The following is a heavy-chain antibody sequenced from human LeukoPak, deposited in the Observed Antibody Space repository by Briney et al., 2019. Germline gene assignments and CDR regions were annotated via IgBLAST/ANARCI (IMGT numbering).Heavy chain of an antibody. CDR1: GYTFTGYY. CDR2: INPNSGGT. CDR3: ARADYYDSSGKLD. D-gene: IGHD3-22*01. Sequence: ASVKVSCKASGYTFTGYYVHWVRQAPGQGLEWMGRINPNSGGTNYAQKFQGRVTMTRDTSISTAYMELSRLRSDDTAVYYCARADYYDSSGKLDWGQGTLVTVSS. V-gene: IGHV1-2*06. J-gene: IGHJ4*02.